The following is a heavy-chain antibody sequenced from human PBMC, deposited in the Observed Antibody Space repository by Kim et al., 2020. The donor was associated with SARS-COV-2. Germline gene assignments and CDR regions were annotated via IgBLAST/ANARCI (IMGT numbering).Heavy chain of an antibody. Sequence: SETLSLTCAVSGGSVSGFCWRWIRQPPGRGLEWVGEINLSGSTKYNPYLQRRGSISLEKSKNQFSLQLTSMTAADTAAYYCAGRGSSISGSVRHFWDHWG. J-gene: IGHJ4*01. CDR1: GGSVSGFC. D-gene: IGHD3-3*02. V-gene: IGHV4-34*01. CDR3: AGRGSSISGSVRHFWDH. CDR2: INLSGST.